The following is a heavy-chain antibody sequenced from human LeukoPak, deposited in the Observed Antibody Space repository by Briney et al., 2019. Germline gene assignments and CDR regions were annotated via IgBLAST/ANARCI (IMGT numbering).Heavy chain of an antibody. CDR3: ARGEGGAVAYYFDY. V-gene: IGHV1-18*01. CDR2: ISTYNDNT. Sequence: GASVKVSCKASGYTFTSYGISWVRRALGQGLEWMGWISTYNDNTNYAQKLQGRVTMTTDTSTSTAYMELRSLRSDDTAVYYCARGEGGAVAYYFDYWGQGTLVTVSS. J-gene: IGHJ4*02. D-gene: IGHD6-19*01. CDR1: GYTFTSYG.